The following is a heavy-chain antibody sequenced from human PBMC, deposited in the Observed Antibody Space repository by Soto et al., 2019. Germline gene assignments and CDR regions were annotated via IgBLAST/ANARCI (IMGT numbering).Heavy chain of an antibody. D-gene: IGHD2-2*01. CDR2: ISGYTGDT. J-gene: IGHJ1*01. CDR1: GDTFAGYG. Sequence: ASVKVSCKASGDTFAGYGISWARQPPGQGLEWVAWISGYTGDTHYAQKLKDRVTLTTDTSTNTVSIELRSLGSSVTAVYYCASTRVDCRITSCYEQWG. CDR3: ASTRVDCRITSCYEQ. V-gene: IGHV1-18*01.